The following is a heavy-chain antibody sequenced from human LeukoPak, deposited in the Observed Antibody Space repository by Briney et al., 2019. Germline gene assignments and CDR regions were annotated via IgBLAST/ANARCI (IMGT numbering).Heavy chain of an antibody. CDR3: ARDADTSAFYWYFDL. CDR2: MWADGSKT. Sequence: GGSLRLSCTASGLPLRNYGMHWVRQAPGKGLELVALMWADGSKTSYANSVKGRFTISRDISRNTLYLQMNSLRAEDTALYYCARDADTSAFYWYFDLWGRGTLVTVSS. CDR1: GLPLRNYG. J-gene: IGHJ2*01. D-gene: IGHD1-26*01. V-gene: IGHV3-33*01.